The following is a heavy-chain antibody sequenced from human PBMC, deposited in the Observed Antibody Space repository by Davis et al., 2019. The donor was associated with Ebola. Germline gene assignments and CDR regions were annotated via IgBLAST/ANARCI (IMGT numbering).Heavy chain of an antibody. CDR2: ISYDETYK. Sequence: GESLKISCAASGFTFGSFGVHWVRQPPGKGLEWVAVISYDETYKNYADSVKGRFTISRDNSKNTVSLQMNSLRLEDTAVYYCACTTFGVESSFDYWGQGTLVTVSS. D-gene: IGHD3-3*01. J-gene: IGHJ4*02. V-gene: IGHV3-30*03. CDR1: GFTFGSFG. CDR3: ACTTFGVESSFDY.